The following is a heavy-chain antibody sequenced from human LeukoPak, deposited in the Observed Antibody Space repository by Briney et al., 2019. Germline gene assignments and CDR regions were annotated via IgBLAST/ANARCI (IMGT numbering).Heavy chain of an antibody. CDR3: ARDNSVGDNAWWFDP. V-gene: IGHV3-48*03. D-gene: IGHD1-26*01. J-gene: IGHJ5*02. CDR1: GFTFSSYE. CDR2: ISSSGSTI. Sequence: PGGSLRLSCAPSGFTFSSYEMNWVRQAPGKGLEWASYISSSGSTIYYADSVKGRFTISRDNAKNSLYLQMNSLRAEDTAVYYCARDNSVGDNAWWFDPWGQGTLVTVSS.